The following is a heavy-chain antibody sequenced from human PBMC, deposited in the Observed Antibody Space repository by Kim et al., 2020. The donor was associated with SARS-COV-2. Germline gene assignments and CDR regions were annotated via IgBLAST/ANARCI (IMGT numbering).Heavy chain of an antibody. CDR2: MNPNSGNT. V-gene: IGHV1-8*01. CDR1: GYTFTSYD. J-gene: IGHJ6*03. CDR3: ARGHLKSIVVVIAPRPYYYYMDD. Sequence: ASVKVSCKASGYTFTSYDINWVRQATGQGLEWMGWMNPNSGNTGYAQKFQGRVTMTRNTSISTAYMELSSLRSEDTAVYYCARGHLKSIVVVIAPRPYYYYMDDWGQGTTVTVSS. D-gene: IGHD2-21*01.